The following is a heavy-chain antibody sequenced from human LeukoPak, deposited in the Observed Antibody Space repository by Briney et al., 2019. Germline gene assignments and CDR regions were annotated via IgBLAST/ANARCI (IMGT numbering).Heavy chain of an antibody. J-gene: IGHJ4*02. CDR1: GFIFKRYW. Sequence: GGSLRLSCAASGFIFKRYWMNWVRQVPGKGLEWLGRIKSKTDGETTDYAAPVKGRFTISRDDSKNTLYLQMNSLKTEDTAVYYCTTVRIVVVPAAIPGNYWGQGTLVTVSS. CDR2: IKSKTDGETT. V-gene: IGHV3-15*01. CDR3: TTVRIVVVPAAIPGNY. D-gene: IGHD2-2*02.